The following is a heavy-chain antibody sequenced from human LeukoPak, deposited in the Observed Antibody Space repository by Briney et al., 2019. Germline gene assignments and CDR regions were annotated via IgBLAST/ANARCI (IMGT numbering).Heavy chain of an antibody. J-gene: IGHJ2*01. V-gene: IGHV1-18*04. CDR2: ISGYNGNT. CDR3: ARVSTNSRVGGYDPQWYFDL. CDR1: GYTFINYG. D-gene: IGHD5-12*01. Sequence: GASVEVSCKASGYTFINYGFTWVRQAPGQGLEWMGWISGYNGNTNYRQKFQGRVTMTTDTSTNTVYMELRSLSSDDTAMYYCARVSTNSRVGGYDPQWYFDLWGRGTLVTVSS.